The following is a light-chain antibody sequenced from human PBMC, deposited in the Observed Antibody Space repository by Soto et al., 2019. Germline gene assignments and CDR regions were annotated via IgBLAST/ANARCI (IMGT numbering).Light chain of an antibody. V-gene: IGLV1-51*02. CDR3: GTWDSSLSAPV. CDR1: SSNIGNNY. CDR2: ENN. Sequence: QSVLTQPPSVSAAPGQTITISCSGSSSNIGNNYVSWYQQLPGTAPKLLIYENNKRPSGIPDRFSGSKSGTSATLGITGLQTGDEADYYCGTWDSSLSAPVFGGGTKLTVL. J-gene: IGLJ3*02.